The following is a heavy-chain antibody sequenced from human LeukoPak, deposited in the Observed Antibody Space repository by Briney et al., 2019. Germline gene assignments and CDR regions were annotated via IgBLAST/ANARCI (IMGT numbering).Heavy chain of an antibody. D-gene: IGHD1-7*01. CDR1: GFTFSSYG. CDR3: AKSSNWNYDY. CDR2: ISGSGGST. V-gene: IGHV3-23*01. Sequence: GGSLRLSCAASGFTFSSYGMSWVRQAPGKGLEWVSSISGSGGSTYYADSVKGRFTISRDNSKYTLYLQMNSQRAEDTALYYCAKSSNWNYDYWGQGTLVTVSS. J-gene: IGHJ4*02.